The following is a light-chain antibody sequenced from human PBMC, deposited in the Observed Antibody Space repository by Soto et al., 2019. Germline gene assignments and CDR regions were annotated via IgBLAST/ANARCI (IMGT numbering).Light chain of an antibody. J-gene: IGKJ1*01. V-gene: IGKV1-39*01. Sequence: DIQMTQSPSSLSASVGDRVTITCRASQSISSYLNWYQQKPGKAPKLLIYAASSLQSGVPSRFSGSGSGTDFTLTINSLQPEDFATYYCQQSYSTPRTFGHGTKVDIK. CDR3: QQSYSTPRT. CDR2: AAS. CDR1: QSISSY.